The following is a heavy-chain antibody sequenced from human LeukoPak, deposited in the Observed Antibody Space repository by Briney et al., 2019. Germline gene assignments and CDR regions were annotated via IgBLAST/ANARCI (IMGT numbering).Heavy chain of an antibody. Sequence: SQTLSLTCTVSGGSISSGSYYWSWIRQPAGKGLEWIGRIYTSGRTNYNPSLKSRVTISVDTSKNQFSLKLSSVTAADTAVYYCARGAPHYYFDYWGQGTLVTVSS. CDR3: ARGAPHYYFDY. J-gene: IGHJ4*02. CDR1: GGSISSGSYY. CDR2: IYTSGRT. V-gene: IGHV4-61*02.